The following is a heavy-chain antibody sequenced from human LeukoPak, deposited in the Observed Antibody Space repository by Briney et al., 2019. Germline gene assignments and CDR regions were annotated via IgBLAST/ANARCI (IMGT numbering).Heavy chain of an antibody. D-gene: IGHD6-19*01. V-gene: IGHV3-43*02. CDR2: ISGDGGST. J-gene: IGHJ4*02. CDR1: GFTFDDHA. Sequence: GGSLRLSCAASGFTFDDHAIHWVRQAPGKGLEWVSLISGDGGSTYYADSVKGRFTISRDNSKNSLYLQMNSLRTEDTALYYCASPGSAWYRFDYWGQGTLVTVSS. CDR3: ASPGSAWYRFDY.